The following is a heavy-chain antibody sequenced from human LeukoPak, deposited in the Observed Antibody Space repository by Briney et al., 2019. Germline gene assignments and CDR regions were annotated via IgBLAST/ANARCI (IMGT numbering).Heavy chain of an antibody. D-gene: IGHD3-10*01. Sequence: SETLSLTCAVYGGSFSGYYWSWIRQPPGKGLEWIGEINHSGSTNYNPSLKSRVTISVDTSKNQFSLKLSSVTAADTAVYYCARADYYGSGSYYNLEFDYWGQGTLVTVSS. V-gene: IGHV4-34*01. CDR3: ARADYYGSGSYYNLEFDY. J-gene: IGHJ4*02. CDR1: GGSFSGYY. CDR2: INHSGST.